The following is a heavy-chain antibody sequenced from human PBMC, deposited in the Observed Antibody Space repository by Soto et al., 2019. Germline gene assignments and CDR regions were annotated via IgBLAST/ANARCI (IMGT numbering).Heavy chain of an antibody. CDR1: GFTFSSYA. V-gene: IGHV3-30-3*01. CDR2: ISYDGSNK. D-gene: IGHD2-21*02. J-gene: IGHJ6*02. Sequence: GGSLRLSCAASGFTFSSYAMHWVRQAPGKGLEWVAVISYDGSNKYYADSVKGRFTISRDNSKNTLYLQMNSLRAEDTAVYYCAGDRVVTAIGTLYYYYGMDVWGQGTTVTVSS. CDR3: AGDRVVTAIGTLYYYYGMDV.